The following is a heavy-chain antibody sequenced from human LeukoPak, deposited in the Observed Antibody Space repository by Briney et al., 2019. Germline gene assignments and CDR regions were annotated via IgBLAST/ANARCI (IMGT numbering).Heavy chain of an antibody. J-gene: IGHJ4*02. V-gene: IGHV4-31*03. CDR3: ARGYCSSTSCSYYFDY. Sequence: SETLSLTCTVSGGSISSGDYYWSWIRQHPGKGLEWIGYIYYSGSPYYNPSLKSRVTISVDTSTHQFSLKLSSVTSADTAVYYCARGYCSSTSCSYYFDYWGQGTLVTASS. CDR2: IYYSGSP. CDR1: GGSISSGDYY. D-gene: IGHD2-2*01.